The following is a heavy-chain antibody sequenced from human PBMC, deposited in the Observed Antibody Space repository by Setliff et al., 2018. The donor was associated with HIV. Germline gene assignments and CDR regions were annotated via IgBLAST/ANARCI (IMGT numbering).Heavy chain of an antibody. CDR3: ARSYGDYEKLIDY. V-gene: IGHV3-74*03. CDR1: GFTFSSYW. Sequence: LRLSCEASGFTFSSYWMHWVRQAPGKGLEWVSRIIDDSYSPTYAHSVKGRFTISRDNAKNTLFLQMNSPRVEDTAVFYCARSYGDYEKLIDYWGQGTLVTVSS. J-gene: IGHJ4*02. CDR2: IIDDSYSP. D-gene: IGHD4-17*01.